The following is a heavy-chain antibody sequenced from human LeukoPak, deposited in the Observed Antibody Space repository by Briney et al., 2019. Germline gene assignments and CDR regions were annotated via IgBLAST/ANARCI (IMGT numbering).Heavy chain of an antibody. V-gene: IGHV3-23*01. CDR3: AKDTQIVVATPGDY. CDR2: ISGSGGST. D-gene: IGHD3-22*01. J-gene: IGHJ4*02. CDR1: GFTFSSYA. Sequence: GGSLRLSCAASGFTFSSYAMSWVRQAPGKGLEWVSAISGSGGSTYYADSVKGRFTISRDNSKNTLYLQMNSLRAEDTAVYCCAKDTQIVVATPGDYWGQGTLVTVSS.